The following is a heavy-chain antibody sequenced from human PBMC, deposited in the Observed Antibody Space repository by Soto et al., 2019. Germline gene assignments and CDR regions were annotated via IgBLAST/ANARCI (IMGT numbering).Heavy chain of an antibody. CDR1: GGSISSYY. CDR3: ARGGKYYYDSSGYYLVDY. D-gene: IGHD3-22*01. CDR2: IYYSGST. Sequence: PSETLSLTCTVSGGSISSYYWSWIRQPPGKGLEWIGYIYYSGSTNYNPSPKSRVTISVDTSKNQFSLKLSSVTAADTAAYYCARGGKYYYDSSGYYLVDYWGQGTLVTVSS. J-gene: IGHJ4*02. V-gene: IGHV4-59*01.